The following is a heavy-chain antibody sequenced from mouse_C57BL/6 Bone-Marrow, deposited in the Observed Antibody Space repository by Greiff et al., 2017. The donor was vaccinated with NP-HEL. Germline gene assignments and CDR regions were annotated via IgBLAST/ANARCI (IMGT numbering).Heavy chain of an antibody. CDR3: ARARVYYDYDEGFAY. CDR2: ISSGGSYT. Sequence: EVQLVESGGDLVKPGGSLKLSCAASGFTFSSYGMSWVRQTPDKRLEWVATISSGGSYTYYLDSVKGRFTISRDNAKNTLYLQMSSLKSEDTAMYYCARARVYYDYDEGFAYWGQGTLVTVSA. V-gene: IGHV5-6*01. CDR1: GFTFSSYG. D-gene: IGHD2-4*01. J-gene: IGHJ3*01.